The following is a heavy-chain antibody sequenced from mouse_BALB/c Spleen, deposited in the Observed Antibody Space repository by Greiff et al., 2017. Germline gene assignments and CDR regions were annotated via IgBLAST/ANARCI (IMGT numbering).Heavy chain of an antibody. CDR1: GFNIKDTY. CDR2: IDPANGNT. V-gene: IGHV14-3*02. J-gene: IGHJ2*01. CDR3: ARTMTYYYFDY. D-gene: IGHD2-4*01. Sequence: EVKLMESGAELVKPGASVKLSCTASGFNIKDTYMHWVKQRPEQGLEWIGRIDPANGNTKYDPKFQGKATITADTSSNTAYLQLSSLTSEDTAVYYCARTMTYYYFDYWGQGTTLTVSS.